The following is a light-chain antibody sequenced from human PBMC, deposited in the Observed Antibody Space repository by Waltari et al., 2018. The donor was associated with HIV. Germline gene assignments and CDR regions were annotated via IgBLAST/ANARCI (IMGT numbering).Light chain of an antibody. CDR3: AAWDVGLSGNWV. V-gene: IGLV1-47*01. J-gene: IGLJ3*02. CDR1: SSNIGSNY. CDR2: RNT. Sequence: SVLTQPPSASGTPGQRVTIYCSGSSSNIGSNYVYWYHQFPGTTPKLLIYRNTRRPLVVPGRFSGSKPGTSASLAISGLRSEDEADYYCAAWDVGLSGNWVVGGGTKLTVL.